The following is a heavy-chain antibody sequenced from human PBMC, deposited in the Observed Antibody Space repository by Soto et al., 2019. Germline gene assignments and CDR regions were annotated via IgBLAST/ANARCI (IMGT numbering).Heavy chain of an antibody. CDR1: GGTFSDSV. Sequence: ASVKVSCKASGGTFSDSVTSWVRQAPGQGLEWMGWISAKNGNTNYAQKVQDRVTMTTDTSTSTAYMELRSLRSDDTAVYYCARVRSSGWFFIHGMDVWGQGTTVTVSS. D-gene: IGHD6-19*01. V-gene: IGHV1-18*01. CDR2: ISAKNGNT. J-gene: IGHJ6*02. CDR3: ARVRSSGWFFIHGMDV.